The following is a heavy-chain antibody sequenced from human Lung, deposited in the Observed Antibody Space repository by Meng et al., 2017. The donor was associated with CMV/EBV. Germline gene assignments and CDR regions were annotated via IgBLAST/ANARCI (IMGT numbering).Heavy chain of an antibody. CDR3: ARALGYCYNSTCRHLELRYGLDV. CDR2: VSGTGATT. J-gene: IGHJ6*02. D-gene: IGHD2/OR15-2a*01. CDR1: GFLFSNYA. V-gene: IGHV3-23*01. Sequence: GEXXKISCTASGFLFSNYAMTWVRQAPGKGLEWVSSVSGTGATTYYADSVRGRFTISRDNSKNTLFLQMNSLRLEDTAIYYCARALGYCYNSTCRHLELRYGLDVWGQGTXVTVSS.